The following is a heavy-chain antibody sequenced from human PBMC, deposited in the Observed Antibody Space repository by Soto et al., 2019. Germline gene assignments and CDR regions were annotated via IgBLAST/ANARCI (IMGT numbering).Heavy chain of an antibody. D-gene: IGHD2-2*01. Sequence: GGSLRLSCAASGFTFSSYSMNWVRQAPGKGLEWVSSISSISSYIYYADSVKGRFTISRDNARNSLYLQMNSLRAEDTAVYYCARHTSTESNYYYYYGMDVWGQGTTVTVSS. CDR3: ARHTSTESNYYYYYGMDV. J-gene: IGHJ6*02. V-gene: IGHV3-21*01. CDR2: ISSISSYI. CDR1: GFTFSSYS.